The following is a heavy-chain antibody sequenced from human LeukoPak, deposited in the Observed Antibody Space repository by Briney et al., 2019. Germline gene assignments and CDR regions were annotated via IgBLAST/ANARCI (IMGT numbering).Heavy chain of an antibody. D-gene: IGHD6-6*01. CDR3: AKGSRSSGYNIRDYYYYMDV. CDR1: GFTFSSYG. V-gene: IGHV3-33*06. CDR2: IWYDGSNK. J-gene: IGHJ6*03. Sequence: GGSLRLSCAASGFTFSSYGMHWVRQAPGKGLEWVAVIWYDGSNKYYADSVKGRSTISRDNSKNTLYLQMNSLRAEDTAVYYCAKGSRSSGYNIRDYYYYMDVWGKGTTVTVSS.